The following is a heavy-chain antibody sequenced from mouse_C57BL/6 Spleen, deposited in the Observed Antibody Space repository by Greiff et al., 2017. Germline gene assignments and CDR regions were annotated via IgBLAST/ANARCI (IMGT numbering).Heavy chain of an antibody. V-gene: IGHV1-15*01. CDR1: GYTFTDYE. D-gene: IGHD2-5*01. Sequence: VKLQESGAELVRPGASVTLSCKASGYTFTDYEMHWVKQTPVHGLEWIGAIDPETGGTAYNQKFKGKAILTADKSSSTAYMELRSLTSEDSAVYYCTRRGYSNYDYAMDYWGQGTSVTVSS. CDR2: IDPETGGT. J-gene: IGHJ4*01. CDR3: TRRGYSNYDYAMDY.